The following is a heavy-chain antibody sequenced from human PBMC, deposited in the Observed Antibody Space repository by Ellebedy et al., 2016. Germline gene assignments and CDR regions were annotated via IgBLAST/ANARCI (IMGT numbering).Heavy chain of an antibody. Sequence: SETLSLTCTVSGGSISSYYWTWIRQPPGKGLEWIGYMYYSGNTDYHPSLKRRVSMSMDTSKNQISLKVRSVTAADTAMYYCASQRSGSYELFDYWGQGALVTVSS. CDR2: MYYSGNT. J-gene: IGHJ4*02. D-gene: IGHD1-26*01. V-gene: IGHV4-59*12. CDR1: GGSISSYY. CDR3: ASQRSGSYELFDY.